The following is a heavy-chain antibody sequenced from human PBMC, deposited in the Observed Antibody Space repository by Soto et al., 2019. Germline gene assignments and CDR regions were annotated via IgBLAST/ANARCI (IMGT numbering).Heavy chain of an antibody. CDR1: GGTFSSYA. D-gene: IGHD3-16*01. CDR2: IIPIFATA. CDR3: AHCLLGVNYYYGMDV. V-gene: IGHV1-69*12. J-gene: IGHJ6*02. Sequence: QVQLVQSGAEVKQPGSSVKVSCKASGGTFSSYAINWVRQAPGQGLEWMGGIIPIFATADYAQKFQGRVTITADESTSTAYMELSSLRSEDTAVYYCAHCLLGVNYYYGMDVWGQGPTVTFSS.